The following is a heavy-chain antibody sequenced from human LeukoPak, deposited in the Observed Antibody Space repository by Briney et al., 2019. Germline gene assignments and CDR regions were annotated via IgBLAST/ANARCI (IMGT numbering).Heavy chain of an antibody. CDR2: ISRNGDNT. CDR3: ARDDAVGATLVAY. J-gene: IGHJ4*02. D-gene: IGHD1-26*01. V-gene: IGHV3-23*01. CDR1: GFTFSSYA. Sequence: GGSLRLSCVVSGFTFSSYAMDWVRQAPGKGLEWVSAISRNGDNTYYADSVKGRFTTSRDNSKNTLFLQVNSLRAEDTAVYYCARDDAVGATLVAYWGQGTLVTVSS.